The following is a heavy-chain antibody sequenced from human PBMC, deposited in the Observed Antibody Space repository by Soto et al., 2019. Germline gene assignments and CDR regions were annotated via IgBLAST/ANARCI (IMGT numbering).Heavy chain of an antibody. Sequence: GGSLRLSCAASGFTFSSYAMSWVRQAPGKGLEWVSAISGSGGSTYYADSVKGRFTISRDNSKNALYLQMSSLRAEDTAVYYCAKRTVGWYFDLWGRGTLVTVSS. CDR3: AKRTVGWYFDL. V-gene: IGHV3-23*01. D-gene: IGHD4-17*01. CDR1: GFTFSSYA. J-gene: IGHJ2*01. CDR2: ISGSGGST.